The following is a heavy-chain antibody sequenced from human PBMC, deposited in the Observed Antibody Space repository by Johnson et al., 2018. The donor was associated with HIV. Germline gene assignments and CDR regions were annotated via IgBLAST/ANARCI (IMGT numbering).Heavy chain of an antibody. CDR3: ARNRPVSYGYRGAFDF. D-gene: IGHD5-18*01. CDR1: GFTFSSYG. J-gene: IGHJ3*01. V-gene: IGHV3-30*02. Sequence: QVQLVESGGGVVQPGGSLRLSCAASGFTFSSYGMHWVRQAPGKGLEWVAFIRYDGSNKYYADSVKGRFTISRDNAMKSLYLQINSLRAEDTAVYYCARNRPVSYGYRGAFDFWGQGTMVTVSS. CDR2: IRYDGSNK.